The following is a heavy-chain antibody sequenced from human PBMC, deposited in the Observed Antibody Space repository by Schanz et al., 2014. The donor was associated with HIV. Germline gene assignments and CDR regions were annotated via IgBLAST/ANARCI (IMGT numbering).Heavy chain of an antibody. CDR3: ASSESTYYDSNGYPTGSFNI. J-gene: IGHJ3*02. V-gene: IGHV1-69*01. Sequence: QVQLVQSGAEVKKPGSSVQVSCKASGGSFSSFSITWVRQAPGQGLEWMGGIIRIFGSANYAPKFQDKVTITADESTTTAYMELSSLRSEDTAMYYCASSESTYYDSNGYPTGSFNIWGQGTMIAVSS. CDR1: GGSFSSFS. D-gene: IGHD3-22*01. CDR2: IIRIFGSA.